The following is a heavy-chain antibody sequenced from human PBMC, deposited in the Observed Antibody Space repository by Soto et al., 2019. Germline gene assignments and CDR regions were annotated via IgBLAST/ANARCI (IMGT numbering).Heavy chain of an antibody. CDR1: GFTFSSYA. V-gene: IGHV3-23*01. J-gene: IGHJ4*02. Sequence: EVQLLESGGGLVQPGGSLRLSCAASGFTFSSYAMSWVRQAPGKGLEWVSTITGSAGYTYYADSVKGRFTISGDNSKNTLYLQMNSLRAEDTAVYYCAPRRDGYNCFDYWGQGTLVTVSS. D-gene: IGHD5-12*01. CDR2: ITGSAGYT. CDR3: APRRDGYNCFDY.